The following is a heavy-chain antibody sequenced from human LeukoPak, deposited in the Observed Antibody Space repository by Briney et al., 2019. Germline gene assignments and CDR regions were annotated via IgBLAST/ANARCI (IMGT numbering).Heavy chain of an antibody. CDR2: IYYSGST. J-gene: IGHJ4*02. V-gene: IGHV4-39*01. Sequence: SETLSLTCTVSGGSISSSSYYWGWIRQPPGKGLEWIGSIYYSGSTYYNPSLKSRVTISVDTSKNQFSLKLSSVTAADTAVYYCARQSGMKATYYFDYWGQGTLVTVSS. CDR3: ARQSGMKATYYFDY. CDR1: GGSISSSSYY. D-gene: IGHD6-13*01.